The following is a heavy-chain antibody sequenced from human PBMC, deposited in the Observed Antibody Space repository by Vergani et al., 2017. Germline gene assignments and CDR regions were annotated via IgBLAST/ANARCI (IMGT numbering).Heavy chain of an antibody. J-gene: IGHJ4*02. CDR3: AVIYSSGWLVDY. D-gene: IGHD6-19*01. CDR2: ISSSSSYI. V-gene: IGHV3-21*01. Sequence: EVQLVESGGGLVKPGGSLRLSCAASGFTFSSYSMNWVRQAPGKGLGWVSSISSSSSYIYYADSVKGRFTISRDNAKNSLYLQMNSLRAEDTAVYYCAVIYSSGWLVDYWGQGTLVTVSS. CDR1: GFTFSSYS.